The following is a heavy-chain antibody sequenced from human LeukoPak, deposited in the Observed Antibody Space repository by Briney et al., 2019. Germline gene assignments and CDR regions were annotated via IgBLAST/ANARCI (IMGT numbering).Heavy chain of an antibody. CDR1: GITLSNYG. CDR2: ISDSGGST. Sequence: GGSLRLSCAVSGITLSNYGMSWVRQAPGKGLEWVAGISDSGGSTKYADSVKGRFTISRDNSKNTLYLQMNSLRAEDTAVYYCAKDVDPFGSGSYVEGFDYWGQGTLVTVSS. V-gene: IGHV3-23*01. D-gene: IGHD3-10*01. J-gene: IGHJ4*02. CDR3: AKDVDPFGSGSYVEGFDY.